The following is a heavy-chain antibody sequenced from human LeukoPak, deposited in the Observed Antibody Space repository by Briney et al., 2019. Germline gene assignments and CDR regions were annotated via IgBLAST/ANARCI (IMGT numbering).Heavy chain of an antibody. CDR2: TYYRSKWYN. J-gene: IGHJ4*02. CDR3: ARDEWYYDYVWGSYRFSYFDY. Sequence: SQTLSLTCAISGDSVSSNSAAWNWITQSPSRGLEWLGRTYYRSKWYNDYAVSVKSRITINPDTSKNQFSLQLNSVTPEDTAVYYCARDEWYYDYVWGSYRFSYFDYWGQGTLVTVSS. V-gene: IGHV6-1*01. CDR1: GDSVSSNSAA. D-gene: IGHD3-16*02.